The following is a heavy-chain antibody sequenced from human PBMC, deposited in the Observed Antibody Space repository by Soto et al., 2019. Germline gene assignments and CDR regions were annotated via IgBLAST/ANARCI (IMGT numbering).Heavy chain of an antibody. V-gene: IGHV3-33*01. Sequence: QVQLVESGGGVVQPGRSLRLSCAASGFTFSSYGMHWVRQAPGKGLEWVAVIWYDGSNKYYADSVKGRFTISRDNSKNTLYLQMNSLRAGDTAVYYCVLKGEGATLDYWGQGTLVTVSS. CDR2: IWYDGSNK. CDR1: GFTFSSYG. CDR3: VLKGEGATLDY. D-gene: IGHD1-26*01. J-gene: IGHJ4*02.